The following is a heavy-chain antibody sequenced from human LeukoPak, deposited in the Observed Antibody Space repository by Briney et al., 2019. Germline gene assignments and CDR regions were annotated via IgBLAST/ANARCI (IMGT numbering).Heavy chain of an antibody. V-gene: IGHV4-59*01. J-gene: IGHJ3*02. CDR1: GGSIGSYY. CDR3: ARDGYSYGGAAFHI. Sequence: SETLSLTCTVSGGSIGSYYCSWIRQPPGKGLEWIGYIYYSGSSNYNRSLKSRVTISVDTSKHQSPLKLTSVTAADTAVYYCARDGYSYGGAAFHIWGQGTMVTVSS. D-gene: IGHD5-18*01. CDR2: IYYSGSS.